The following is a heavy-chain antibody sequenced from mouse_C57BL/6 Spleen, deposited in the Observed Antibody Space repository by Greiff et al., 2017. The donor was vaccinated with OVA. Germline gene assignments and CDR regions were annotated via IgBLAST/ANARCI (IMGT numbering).Heavy chain of an antibody. V-gene: IGHV3-6*01. D-gene: IGHD2-3*01. CDR2: ISYDGSN. Sequence: EVKLLESGPGLVKPSQSLSLTCSVTGYSITSGYYWNWIRQFPGNKLEWMGYISYDGSNNYNPSLKNRISITRDTSKNQFFLKLNSVTTEDTATYYCAREGGYYFAYWGQGTLVTVSA. CDR1: GYSITSGYY. CDR3: AREGGYYFAY. J-gene: IGHJ3*01.